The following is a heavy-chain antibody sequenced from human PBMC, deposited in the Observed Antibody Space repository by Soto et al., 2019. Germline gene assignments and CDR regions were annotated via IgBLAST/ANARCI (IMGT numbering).Heavy chain of an antibody. Sequence: EVQLVQSGGGSVQPGGSLRLSCAASGFTFTNYWMHWVRQVPGKVLVWVSRIDGVGAGTSYSDSVRGRFNISRDNAENMLYLQMNSLRSEDTAVYYCTTDFEYWGQGTLVTVSS. CDR3: TTDFEY. CDR2: IDGVGAGT. J-gene: IGHJ4*02. V-gene: IGHV3-74*01. CDR1: GFTFTNYW.